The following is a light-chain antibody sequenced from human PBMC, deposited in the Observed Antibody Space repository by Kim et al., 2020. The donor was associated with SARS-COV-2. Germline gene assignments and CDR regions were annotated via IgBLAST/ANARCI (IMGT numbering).Light chain of an antibody. J-gene: IGLJ3*02. CDR3: QVWNSSSDRWV. V-gene: IGLV3-21*04. CDR2: YDN. CDR1: NIGSYS. Sequence: AQGKTARITCGGNNIGSYSVHWYQQKPGQAPALVIYYDNDRPSGIPERFSGSNSGNTATLTISRVEAGDEADYYCQVWNSSSDRWVFGGGTKVTVL.